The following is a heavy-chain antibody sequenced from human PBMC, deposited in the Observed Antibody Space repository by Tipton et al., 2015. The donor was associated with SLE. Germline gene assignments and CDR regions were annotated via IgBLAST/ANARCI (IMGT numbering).Heavy chain of an antibody. D-gene: IGHD3-3*01. CDR3: ARVWSGYSSSYFDL. Sequence: LRLSCAVYGGSLSDYYWSWIRQSPGKGLEWIGYFYYSGSTKYNPSLKSRVTMSVDTSKNHFSVKLSSVTAADTAIYYCARVWSGYSSSYFDLWGRGTLVTVSS. J-gene: IGHJ2*01. CDR2: FYYSGST. CDR1: GGSLSDYY. V-gene: IGHV4-59*01.